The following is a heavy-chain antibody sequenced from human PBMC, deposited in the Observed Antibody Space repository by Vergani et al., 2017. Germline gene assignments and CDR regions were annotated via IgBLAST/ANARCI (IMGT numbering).Heavy chain of an antibody. CDR1: GFTFSCYG. CDR3: ARDRLYVMLSSDYMVV. V-gene: IGHV3-33*01. CDR2: IWYDGSNK. Sequence: QVQLVESGGGVVQPGRSLRLSCAASGFTFSCYGMHWVRQAPGKGLEWVAGIWYDGSNKYYADSVKGRFTISRDNSKNTLYLQMNRLRAEDTTVYYCARDRLYVMLSSDYMVVWSKGTTFTVFS. D-gene: IGHD2-8*01. J-gene: IGHJ6*03.